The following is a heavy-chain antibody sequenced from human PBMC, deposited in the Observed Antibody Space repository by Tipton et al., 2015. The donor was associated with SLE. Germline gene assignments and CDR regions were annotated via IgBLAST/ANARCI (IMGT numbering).Heavy chain of an antibody. CDR1: GGSISSHY. CDR3: ARDYDSSGSLYYMDV. D-gene: IGHD3-22*01. J-gene: IGHJ6*03. Sequence: TLSLTCTVSGGSISSHYWSWIRQPPGKGLEWIGYIYYSGSTNYNPSLKSRVTISVDTSKNQFSLKLSSVTAADTAVYYCARDYDSSGSLYYMDVWGKGTTVTVSS. CDR2: IYYSGST. V-gene: IGHV4-59*11.